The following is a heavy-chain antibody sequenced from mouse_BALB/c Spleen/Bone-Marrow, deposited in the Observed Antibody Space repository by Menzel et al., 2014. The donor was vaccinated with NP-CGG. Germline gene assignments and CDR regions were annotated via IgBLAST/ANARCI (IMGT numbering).Heavy chain of an antibody. J-gene: IGHJ2*01. CDR1: GYTFTSYY. CDR3: TRGITTRGGDC. Sequence: QVQLQQSGPELVKPGASVRISCKASGYTFTSYYIHWVKQRPGQGLEWIRWIYPGNVNTQYNEKFMGKATLTADKSSSTAYMQLSSLTSEDSAVYFCTRGITTRGGDCWGQGTTLTVSS. D-gene: IGHD2-4*01. CDR2: IYPGNVNT. V-gene: IGHV1S56*01.